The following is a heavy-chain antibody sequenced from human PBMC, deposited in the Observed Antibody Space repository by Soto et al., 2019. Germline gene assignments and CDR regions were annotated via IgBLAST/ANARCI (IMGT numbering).Heavy chain of an antibody. D-gene: IGHD2-15*01. Sequence: QVQVVQSGAEVKKPGASVKVSCKASGYSFTSYAMQWVRQAPGQRLEWMGWINAGNGDTKYSQRFQDRVTITGDTSASTAYMELSSLRSDDTAVYSCARGCIHAYYYMDVWGTGTTVTVSS. J-gene: IGHJ6*03. V-gene: IGHV1-3*01. CDR3: ARGCIHAYYYMDV. CDR1: GYSFTSYA. CDR2: INAGNGDT.